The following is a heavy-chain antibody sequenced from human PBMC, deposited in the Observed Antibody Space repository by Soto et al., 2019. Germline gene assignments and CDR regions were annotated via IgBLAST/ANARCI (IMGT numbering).Heavy chain of an antibody. J-gene: IGHJ5*02. Sequence: PGGSLRLSCAASGFTFSNYAMTWVRQAPGKGLEWVSAISGSGGSTYYADSVKGRFTISRDNSKNTLYLQMNSLRAEDTAVYYCAKGGSVVVPAALSWFDPWGQGTLVTVSS. CDR2: ISGSGGST. CDR3: AKGGSVVVPAALSWFDP. D-gene: IGHD2-2*01. CDR1: GFTFSNYA. V-gene: IGHV3-23*01.